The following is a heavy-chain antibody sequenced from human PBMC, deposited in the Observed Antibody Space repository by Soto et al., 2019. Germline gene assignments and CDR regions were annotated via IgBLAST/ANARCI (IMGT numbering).Heavy chain of an antibody. CDR2: ISSNGGST. CDR3: VKGAGDNYGYCSGGSCYWKAWFDP. CDR1: GFTFSSYA. D-gene: IGHD2-15*01. J-gene: IGHJ5*02. V-gene: IGHV3-64D*06. Sequence: GSLRLSCSASGFTFSSYAMHWVRQAPGKGLEYVSAISSNGGSTYYADSVKGRFTISRDNSKNTLYLQMSSLRAEDTAVYYCVKGAGDNYGYCSGGSCYWKAWFDPWGQGTLVTVSS.